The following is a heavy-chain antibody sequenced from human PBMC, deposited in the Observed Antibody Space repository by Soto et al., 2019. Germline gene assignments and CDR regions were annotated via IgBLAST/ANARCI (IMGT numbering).Heavy chain of an antibody. Sequence: QVQVVQSGAEVKKPESSVKVSCKPSGGTFNTYTVNWVRLAPGHGLEWMGRFIPIVDMANYAQKFQDRVTISAGRSTFAVYRELSSLTSDETAVYFCAMIYCRDDSCSWDFDFWCFGTRVTVSS. V-gene: IGHV1-69*02. CDR2: FIPIVDMA. CDR1: GGTFNTYT. D-gene: IGHD2-21*01. J-gene: IGHJ2*01. CDR3: AMIYCRDDSCSWDFDF.